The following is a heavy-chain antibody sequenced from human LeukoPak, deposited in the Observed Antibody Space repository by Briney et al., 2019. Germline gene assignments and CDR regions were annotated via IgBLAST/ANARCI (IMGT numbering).Heavy chain of an antibody. V-gene: IGHV1-2*02. CDR3: ARLIVVVPADTDAFNI. J-gene: IGHJ3*02. D-gene: IGHD2-2*01. CDR2: INPNSGGT. Sequence: ASVKVSCKASGYTFTGHYIHWVRQAPGQGLEWMGWINPNSGGTNSAQRFQGRVTMSRDTSISTACMELSRLRSDDTAVYYCARLIVVVPADTDAFNIWGQGTMVTVSS. CDR1: GYTFTGHY.